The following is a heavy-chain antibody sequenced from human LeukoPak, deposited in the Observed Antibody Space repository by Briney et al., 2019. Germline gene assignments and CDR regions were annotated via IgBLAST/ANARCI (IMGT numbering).Heavy chain of an antibody. V-gene: IGHV3-30-3*01. CDR3: ANFGY. J-gene: IGHJ4*02. CDR2: ISYDGSNQ. CDR1: GFAFSSYA. Sequence: GRSLRLSCAASGFAFSSYAMHWVRQAPGKGLEWVAAISYDGSNQYFVDSVKGRFTISRDNSKNTLYLQMNSLRAEDTAVYYCANFGYWGQGTLVTVSS.